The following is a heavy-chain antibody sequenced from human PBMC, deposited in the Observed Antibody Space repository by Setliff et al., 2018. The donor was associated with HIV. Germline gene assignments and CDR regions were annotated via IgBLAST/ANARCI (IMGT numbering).Heavy chain of an antibody. CDR2: IKQDGSEK. CDR3: ARYALAVPGYHNAFDI. J-gene: IGHJ3*02. V-gene: IGHV3-7*03. D-gene: IGHD6-19*01. CDR1: GFTFSSYS. Sequence: GGSLRLSCAASGFTFSSYSMNWVRQSPGKGLEWVANIKQDGSEKYYVDSVKGRFTISRDNAKNSLYLQLNSLRAEDTAVYYCARYALAVPGYHNAFDIWGQGTMVTVSS.